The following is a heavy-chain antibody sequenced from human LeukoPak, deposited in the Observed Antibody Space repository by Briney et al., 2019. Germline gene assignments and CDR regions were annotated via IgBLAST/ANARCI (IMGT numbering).Heavy chain of an antibody. D-gene: IGHD6-19*01. J-gene: IGHJ4*02. Sequence: GGSLGLSCAASGFTFSNYAMHWVRQGTGKSLEWVSAIGTAGDTHYAGSVKGRFTISRENAKNSLYLQMNNLRAGDTAVYYRARVRSDSNGWYHVLDWGQGTLVTVSS. CDR2: IGTAGDT. CDR3: ARVRSDSNGWYHVLD. CDR1: GFTFSNYA. V-gene: IGHV3-13*01.